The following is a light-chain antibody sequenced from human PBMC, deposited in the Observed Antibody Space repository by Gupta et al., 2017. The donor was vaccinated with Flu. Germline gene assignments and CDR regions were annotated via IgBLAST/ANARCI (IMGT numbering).Light chain of an antibody. CDR2: GIT. J-gene: IGKJ4*01. V-gene: IGKV2D-29*01. CDR1: QSLLHSNGNTL. CDR3: MQTRRVPLT. Sequence: VTPGSPASISSESSQSLLHSNGNTLHDWYLQRPGQPPQPLIYGITRRYLGVAHRFSGSGSGTDFRLRISRVEAEDSGTYYCMQTRRVPLTFGRGTKVEIK.